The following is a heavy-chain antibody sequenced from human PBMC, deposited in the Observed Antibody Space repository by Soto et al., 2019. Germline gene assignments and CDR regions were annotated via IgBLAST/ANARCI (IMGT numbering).Heavy chain of an antibody. CDR3: ARVGNLQLFGYYCYGMDV. J-gene: IGHJ6*02. CDR2: IIPIFGTA. CDR1: GGTFSSYA. D-gene: IGHD3-10*02. Sequence: GASVKVSCKASGGTFSSYAISWVRQAPGQGLEWMGGIIPIFGTANYAQKFQGRVTITADKSTSTAYMELSSLRSEDTAVYYCARVGNLQLFGYYCYGMDVWGQGTTVTVSS. V-gene: IGHV1-69*06.